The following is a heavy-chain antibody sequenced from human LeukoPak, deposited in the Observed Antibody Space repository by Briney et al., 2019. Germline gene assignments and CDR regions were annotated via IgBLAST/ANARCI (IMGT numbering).Heavy chain of an antibody. CDR2: IKKDGSDK. Sequence: GGSLRLSCATSGFTFRNYWMSWVRQAPGKGLEYVANIKKDGSDKYYVDSAVKGRFTVSRDNAKNSLYLEMNSLRVEDTAVYYCIRDDGSRSIDHWGQGTQVTVPS. V-gene: IGHV3-7*01. J-gene: IGHJ4*02. CDR1: GFTFRNYW. D-gene: IGHD1-26*01. CDR3: IRDDGSRSIDH.